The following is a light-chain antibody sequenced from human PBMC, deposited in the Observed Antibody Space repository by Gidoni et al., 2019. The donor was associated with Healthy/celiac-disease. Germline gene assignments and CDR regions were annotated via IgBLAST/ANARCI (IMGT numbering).Light chain of an antibody. Sequence: EIVLTQSPGTLSLSPGERATLSCRASQSGSSSYLAWYQQKPGQAPRLLIYGASSMATGIPDRFSGSGSGTDFTLTISRLEPEDFAVYYCQQYGSSPLTFGGGTKVEIK. CDR2: GAS. V-gene: IGKV3-20*01. CDR1: QSGSSSY. J-gene: IGKJ4*01. CDR3: QQYGSSPLT.